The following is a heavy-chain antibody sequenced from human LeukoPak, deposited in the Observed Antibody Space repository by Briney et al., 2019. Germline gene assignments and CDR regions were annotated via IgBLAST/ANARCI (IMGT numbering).Heavy chain of an antibody. D-gene: IGHD2-2*01. J-gene: IGHJ4*02. V-gene: IGHV1-18*01. CDR1: GYTFTSHG. CDR3: ARKMRSSTSWVDY. CDR2: ISAYNGNT. Sequence: ASVKVSCKASGYTFTSHGISGGRQAPGQGLEWMGWISAYNGNTNYAQQLQGRVTMTTDTSTSTAYMELRSLRSDDTAVYYCARKMRSSTSWVDYWGQGTMVTVSS.